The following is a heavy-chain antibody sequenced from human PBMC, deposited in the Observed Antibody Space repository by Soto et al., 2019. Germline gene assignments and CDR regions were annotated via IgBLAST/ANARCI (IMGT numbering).Heavy chain of an antibody. V-gene: IGHV4-4*02. D-gene: IGHD2-2*01. CDR3: ATKGYQLLLGYFDY. CDR2: IYHSGST. J-gene: IGHJ4*02. CDR1: GGSISSNNW. Sequence: QVQLQESGPGLVKPSGTLSLTCAVSGGSISSNNWWSWVRQPPGKGLEWIGEIYHSGSTNYNPSLKSRVTLSVDKSKNQGSLKLSSVTVAGTAVYYCATKGYQLLLGYFDYWGQGTLVTVSA.